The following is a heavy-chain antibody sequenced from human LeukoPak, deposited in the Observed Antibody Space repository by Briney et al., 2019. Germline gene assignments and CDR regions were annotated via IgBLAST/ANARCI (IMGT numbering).Heavy chain of an antibody. CDR3: ARGGIYDILTGYWDLFDGYYYMDV. CDR2: ISYDGSNK. V-gene: IGHV3-30*04. D-gene: IGHD3-9*01. CDR1: GFTLSSYA. J-gene: IGHJ6*03. Sequence: GGSLRLSCSASGFTLSSYAMHWVRQAPGKGLEWVAVISYDGSNKYYADSVKGRFTISRDNSKNTLYLQMNSLRAEDTAVYYCARGGIYDILTGYWDLFDGYYYMDVWGKGTTVTVSS.